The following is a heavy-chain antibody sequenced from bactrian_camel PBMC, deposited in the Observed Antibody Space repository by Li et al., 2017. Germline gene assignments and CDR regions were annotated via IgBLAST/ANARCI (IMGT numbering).Heavy chain of an antibody. J-gene: IGHJ4*01. V-gene: IGHV3S26*01. D-gene: IGHD2*01. Sequence: HVQLVESGGGSVQAGGSLRLSCAATAYASSSPCMGWFRQPPGKEREGVATIDADGRATYADSVKGRFTISKDNANFTLYLQMNNLKPEDTAMYYCAARGRAEDGRCLYYRWGSIDYKYWGQGTQVTVS. CDR1: AYASSSPC. CDR2: IDADGRA. CDR3: AARGRAEDGRCLYYRWGSIDYKY.